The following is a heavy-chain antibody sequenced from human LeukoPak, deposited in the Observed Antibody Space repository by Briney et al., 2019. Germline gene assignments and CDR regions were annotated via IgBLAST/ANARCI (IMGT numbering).Heavy chain of an antibody. Sequence: PGGSLRLSCAASGFTFSGYWMTWVRHAPGKGLEWVANINQDGSEKYYVDSVKGRFTISRDNAKNSVYLQMNSLRAEDTAVYFCARRGATVTDDWGQGTLVTVSS. V-gene: IGHV3-7*01. J-gene: IGHJ4*02. CDR2: INQDGSEK. CDR3: ARRGATVTDD. D-gene: IGHD4-17*01. CDR1: GFTFSGYW.